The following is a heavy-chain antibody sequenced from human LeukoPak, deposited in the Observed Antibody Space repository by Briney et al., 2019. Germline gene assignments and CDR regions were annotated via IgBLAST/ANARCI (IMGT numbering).Heavy chain of an antibody. J-gene: IGHJ4*02. CDR3: AKWGDYDVLSGYYVSDY. V-gene: IGHV3-23*01. D-gene: IGHD3-9*01. Sequence: GASLRPSCAASGSTFSNYAMSWVRQAPGRGLGWVSAITGSGGNTYYTNSVKGRFTISRDNPKNTLYLQMNSLRAEDTAVYYCAKWGDYDVLSGYYVSDYWGRGTLVTVSS. CDR1: GSTFSNYA. CDR2: ITGSGGNT.